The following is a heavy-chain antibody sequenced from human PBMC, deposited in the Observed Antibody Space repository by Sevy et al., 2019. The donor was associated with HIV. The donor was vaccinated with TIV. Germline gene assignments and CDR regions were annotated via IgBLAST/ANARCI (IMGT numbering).Heavy chain of an antibody. CDR3: ARRDVNHQYLMDY. CDR2: ISYDERDI. J-gene: IGHJ4*02. D-gene: IGHD2-8*01. V-gene: IGHV3-30*03. Sequence: RGSLRLSCAASGFTFSDYAMHWVRQAPGKGLEWLSYISYDERDIYYLDSVRGRFSVSRDISKRTLFLQMNDLRPEDTAVYYCARRDVNHQYLMDYWGQGILVTVSS. CDR1: GFTFSDYA.